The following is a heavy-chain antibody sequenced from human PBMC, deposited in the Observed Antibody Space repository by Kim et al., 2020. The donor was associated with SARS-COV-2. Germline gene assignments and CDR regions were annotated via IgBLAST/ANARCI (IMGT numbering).Heavy chain of an antibody. CDR2: SGST. J-gene: IGHJ5*02. V-gene: IGHV4-34*01. Sequence: SGSTNYNPSLKSRVTISVDTSKNQFSLKLSSVTAADTAVYYCARVRGFDPWGQGTLVTVSS. CDR3: ARVRGFDP. D-gene: IGHD3-10*01.